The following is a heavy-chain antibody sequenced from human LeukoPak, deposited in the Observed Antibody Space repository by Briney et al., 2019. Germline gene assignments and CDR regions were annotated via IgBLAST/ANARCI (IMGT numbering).Heavy chain of an antibody. CDR2: IYYSGST. V-gene: IGHV4-59*08. J-gene: IGHJ6*02. CDR3: AGWIQLWADYYYGMDV. D-gene: IGHD5-18*01. CDR1: SGSISSYY. Sequence: SETLSLTCTVSSGSISSYYWSWIRQPPGKGLEWIGYIYYSGSTNYNPSLKSRVTISVDTSKNQFSLKLSSVTAADTAVYYCAGWIQLWADYYYGMDVWGQGTTVTVSS.